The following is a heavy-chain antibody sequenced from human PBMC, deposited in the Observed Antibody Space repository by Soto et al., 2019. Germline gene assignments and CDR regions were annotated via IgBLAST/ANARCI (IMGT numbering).Heavy chain of an antibody. D-gene: IGHD6-13*01. Sequence: PSETLSLTCTVSGGSISSYYWSWIRQPPGKGLEWIGYIYYSGSTNYNPSLKSRVTISVDTSKNQFSPKLSSVTAADTAVYYCARGGAAAAGTLPIWGQGTMVTVSS. CDR3: ARGGAAAAGTLPI. V-gene: IGHV4-59*01. J-gene: IGHJ3*02. CDR1: GGSISSYY. CDR2: IYYSGST.